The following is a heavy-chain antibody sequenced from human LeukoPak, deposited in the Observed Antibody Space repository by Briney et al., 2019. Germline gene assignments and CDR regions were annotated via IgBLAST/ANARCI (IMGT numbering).Heavy chain of an antibody. V-gene: IGHV4-39*07. J-gene: IGHJ6*03. D-gene: IGHD5-12*01. Sequence: SETLSLTCTVSGGSISSSSYYWGWIRQPPGKGLEWIGSIYYSGSTYYNPSLKSRVTISVDTSKNQFSLKLSSVTAADTAVYYCASLKRSGYDIYYYYYYMDVWGKGTTVTVSS. CDR2: IYYSGST. CDR1: GGSISSSSYY. CDR3: ASLKRSGYDIYYYYYYMDV.